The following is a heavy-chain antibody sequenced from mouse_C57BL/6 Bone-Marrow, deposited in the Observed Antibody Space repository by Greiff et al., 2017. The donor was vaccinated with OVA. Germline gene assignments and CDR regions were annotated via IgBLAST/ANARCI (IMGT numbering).Heavy chain of an antibody. CDR1: GFTFSDYG. J-gene: IGHJ4*01. D-gene: IGHD2-3*01. Sequence: EVKVEESGGGLVQPGGSLTLSCAASGFTFSDYGMAWVRQAPRKGPEWVAFISNLAYSIYYAAPVTGRFTISRENAKNTLYLEMSSLRSEDTAMYYCARDGYYDYYAMDYWGQGTSVTVSS. CDR3: ARDGYYDYYAMDY. CDR2: ISNLAYSI. V-gene: IGHV5-15*04.